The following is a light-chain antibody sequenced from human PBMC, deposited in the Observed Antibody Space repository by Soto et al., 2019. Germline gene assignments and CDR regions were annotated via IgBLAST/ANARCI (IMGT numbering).Light chain of an antibody. CDR2: DAS. J-gene: IGKJ1*01. CDR3: QQRSNWPVT. Sequence: EIVLTQSPGTLSLSPGERATLSCRASQSVSSYLAWYQQKPGQAPRLLIYDASTRATGISARFSGSGSGTDCTLTISSLEPEDFAMYYCQQRSNWPVTFGQGTKVEVK. CDR1: QSVSSY. V-gene: IGKV3-11*01.